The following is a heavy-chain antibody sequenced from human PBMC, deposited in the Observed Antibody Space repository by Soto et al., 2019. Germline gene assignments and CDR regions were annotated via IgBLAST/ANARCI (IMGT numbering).Heavy chain of an antibody. D-gene: IGHD1-1*01. CDR1: GFTFSSYA. Sequence: QVQLVESGGGVVQPGRSLRLSCAASGFTFSSYAMHWVRQAPGKGLEWVAVISYDGSNKYYADSVKGRFTISRDNSKNTLYLQMNSLRAEDTAVYYCASSHSYDSWNLDYWGQGTLVTVSS. CDR3: ASSHSYDSWNLDY. J-gene: IGHJ4*02. CDR2: ISYDGSNK. V-gene: IGHV3-30-3*01.